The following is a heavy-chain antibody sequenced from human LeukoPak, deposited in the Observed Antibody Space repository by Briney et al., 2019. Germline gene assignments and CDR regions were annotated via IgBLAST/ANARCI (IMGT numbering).Heavy chain of an antibody. CDR1: GGSISSYY. CDR2: IYTSGST. V-gene: IGHV4-4*07. J-gene: IGHJ3*02. Sequence: SETLSLTCTVSGGSISSYYWSWIRQPAGKGPEWIGRIYTSGSTNYNPSLKSRVTMSVDTSKNQFSLKLSSVTAADTAVYYCAREDIVVVPAATNAFDIWGQGTMVTVSS. CDR3: AREDIVVVPAATNAFDI. D-gene: IGHD2-2*01.